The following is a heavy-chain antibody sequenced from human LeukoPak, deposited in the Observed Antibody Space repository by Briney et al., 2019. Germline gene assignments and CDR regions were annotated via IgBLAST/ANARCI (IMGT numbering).Heavy chain of an antibody. CDR1: GGTFSSYA. V-gene: IGHV1-69*01. J-gene: IGHJ4*02. D-gene: IGHD2-2*02. Sequence: ASVKVSCKASGGTFSSYAISWVRQAPGQGLEWMGGIIPNIGTANYAQKFQVRVTIAADESTSRAYMELSSLRPEDTAVYYCARGEYEIGYCSSTSCYSVIYDDWGQRTMVAAAS. CDR2: IIPNIGTA. CDR3: ARGEYEIGYCSSTSCYSVIYDD.